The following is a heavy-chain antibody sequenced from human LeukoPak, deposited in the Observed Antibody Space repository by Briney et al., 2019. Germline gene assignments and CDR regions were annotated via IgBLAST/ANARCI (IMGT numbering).Heavy chain of an antibody. J-gene: IGHJ4*02. CDR3: ARESKTYDGSGYYHDS. CDR1: GGSITSYY. CDR2: IYTSGST. Sequence: SEILSLTCTVSGGSITSYYWSWIRQPAGKGLEWIGRIYTSGSTDYNPSLRSRVTMSVDTSKNQFSLKLWSVTAADTAVFYCARESKTYDGSGYYHDSWGQGTLVTVSS. V-gene: IGHV4-4*07. D-gene: IGHD3-22*01.